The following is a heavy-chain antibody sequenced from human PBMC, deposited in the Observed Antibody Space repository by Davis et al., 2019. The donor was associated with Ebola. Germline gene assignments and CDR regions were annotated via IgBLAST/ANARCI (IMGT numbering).Heavy chain of an antibody. J-gene: IGHJ4*02. CDR2: VHFSGNT. D-gene: IGHD2-15*01. CDR1: GGSILSYS. V-gene: IGHV4-59*01. CDR3: ARGGVGGALAAGSDY. Sequence: MPSETLSLTCTVSGGSILSYSWNWIRQPPGKGLEWIGFVHFSGNTKNNPSLTSRVTISRDASENQFSLKLPSVTAADTAVYYCARGGVGGALAAGSDYWGQGALVTVSS.